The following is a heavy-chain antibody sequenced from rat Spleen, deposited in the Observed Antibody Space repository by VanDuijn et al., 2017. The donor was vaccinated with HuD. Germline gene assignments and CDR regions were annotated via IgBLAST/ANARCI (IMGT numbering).Heavy chain of an antibody. CDR3: ATQGVYYGLLQRDVMDA. V-gene: IGHV5-25*01. CDR2: ISTGGGNT. J-gene: IGHJ4*01. CDR1: GFTFSSYD. Sequence: EVQLVESGGGLVQPGRSLKLSCAASGFTFSSYDMAWVRQAPTKGLEWIASISTGGGNTYYRDSVKGRFTISRDNAKSTLYLQMDSLRSEDTATYYCATQGVYYGLLQRDVMDAWGQGSSVTVSS. D-gene: IGHD1-6*01.